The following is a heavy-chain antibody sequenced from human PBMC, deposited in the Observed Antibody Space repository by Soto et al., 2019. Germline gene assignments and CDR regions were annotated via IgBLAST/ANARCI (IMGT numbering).Heavy chain of an antibody. Sequence: SETLSLTCTVSGDSVDSVDYYWGWIRQPPGKGLEWIASIHYSGSTYYSPSLKSRATISGNTSKSQFSLTLSSVTAADTAVYYCAGRASRHFDHWGQGTLVTVS. CDR1: GDSVDSVDYY. CDR2: IHYSGST. J-gene: IGHJ4*02. V-gene: IGHV4-39*01. D-gene: IGHD6-13*01. CDR3: AGRASRHFDH.